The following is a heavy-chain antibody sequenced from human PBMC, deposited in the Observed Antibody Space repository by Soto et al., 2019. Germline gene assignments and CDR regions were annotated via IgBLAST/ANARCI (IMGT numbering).Heavy chain of an antibody. CDR3: ARSSITILAAPYFDI. CDR1: GGSINSFY. J-gene: IGHJ3*02. V-gene: IGHV4-59*01. CDR2: IYYSGTT. D-gene: IGHD3-3*01. Sequence: SETLSLTCNVSGGSINSFYWNWIRLAPGKGLQWIGYIYYSGTTNYNASLKSRVTISVDTSKSQFSLKLSSMTAADTAIYYCARSSITILAAPYFDIWGPGTMVTVS.